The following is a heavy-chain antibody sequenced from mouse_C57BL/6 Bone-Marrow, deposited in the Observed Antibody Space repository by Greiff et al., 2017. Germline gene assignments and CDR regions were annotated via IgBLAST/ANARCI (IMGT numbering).Heavy chain of an antibody. V-gene: IGHV1-4*01. CDR2: INPSSGYT. CDR1: GYTFTSYS. J-gene: IGHJ4*01. D-gene: IGHD2-5*01. Sequence: VQLQQPGAELARPGASVKMSCKASGYTFTSYSMHWVKQRPGQGLEWIGWINPSSGYTKYNQKFKDKATLTADKSSSTAYMQLSSLTSEDSAVYYCARYETYYSNSYAMDYWGQGTSVTVSS. CDR3: ARYETYYSNSYAMDY.